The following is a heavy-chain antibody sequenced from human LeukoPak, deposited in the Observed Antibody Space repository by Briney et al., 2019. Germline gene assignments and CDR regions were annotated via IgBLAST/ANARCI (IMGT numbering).Heavy chain of an antibody. V-gene: IGHV4-39*07. CDR3: ARDGTGYSWMVTGWFDP. J-gene: IGHJ5*02. D-gene: IGHD1-1*01. Sequence: PSETLSLTCTVSGGSISSSSYYWGWIRQPPGKGLEWIGSIYYSGSTYYNPSLKSRVTISVDTSKNQFSLKLSSVTAADTAVYYCARDGTGYSWMVTGWFDPWGQGTLVTVSS. CDR1: GGSISSSSYY. CDR2: IYYSGST.